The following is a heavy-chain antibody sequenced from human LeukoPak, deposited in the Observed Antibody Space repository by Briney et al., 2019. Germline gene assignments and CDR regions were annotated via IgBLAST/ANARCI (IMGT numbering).Heavy chain of an antibody. D-gene: IGHD4-11*01. CDR3: ARDYHPDYTGTDWFDP. CDR1: GYTFTVHY. V-gene: IGHV1-2*02. Sequence: ASVTVSFTASGYTFTVHYLHWVRQAPGQGLEWMGWINPNSGGTNFAQKWQGRVTMTRDTSINTVYMELSRLRSDDMAVYYCARDYHPDYTGTDWFDPWGQGTLVTVSS. CDR2: INPNSGGT. J-gene: IGHJ5*02.